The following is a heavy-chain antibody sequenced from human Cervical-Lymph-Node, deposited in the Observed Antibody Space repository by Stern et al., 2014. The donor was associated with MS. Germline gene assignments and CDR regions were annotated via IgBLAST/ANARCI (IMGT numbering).Heavy chain of an antibody. Sequence: QVQLGQSGAEVKKPASSVRVSCKASGGTFKSYAFNWLRQAPAQGLARMGDIVPMVAKANYAQKFQGRVTVTADEATNTVYMELSFLTSEDTAVYYCARERSIHYPAFAPWGQGTLVTVSS. D-gene: IGHD3-10*01. CDR3: ARERSIHYPAFAP. CDR2: IVPMVAKA. CDR1: GGTFKSYA. J-gene: IGHJ5*02. V-gene: IGHV1-69*01.